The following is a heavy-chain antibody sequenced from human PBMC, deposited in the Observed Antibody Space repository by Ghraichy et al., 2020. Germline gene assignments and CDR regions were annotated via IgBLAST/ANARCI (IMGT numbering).Heavy chain of an antibody. D-gene: IGHD2-2*01. Sequence: SETLSLPCTVSGGSVSSGSYYWSWIRQPPGKGLEWIGYIYYTGSADYNPSLKSRVTISVDTSKNQFSLNLSPVTAADTAVYYCATYQMRFSWFDPWGQGALVTVTT. J-gene: IGHJ5*02. CDR2: IYYTGSA. CDR3: ATYQMRFSWFDP. CDR1: GGSVSSGSYY. V-gene: IGHV4-61*01.